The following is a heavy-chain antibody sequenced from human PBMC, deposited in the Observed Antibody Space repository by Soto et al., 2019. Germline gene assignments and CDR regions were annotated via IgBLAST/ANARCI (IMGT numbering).Heavy chain of an antibody. Sequence: QVQLVESGGGVVQPGRSLRLSCAASGFTFSSYAMHWVRQAPGKGLEWVAVISYDGSNKYYADSVKGRFTISRDNSKNTLYLQMNSLRAEDTAVYYCASGYYDRRCYFGSDWVQGTLVTVSS. CDR1: GFTFSSYA. D-gene: IGHD3-22*01. V-gene: IGHV3-30-3*01. CDR2: ISYDGSNK. J-gene: IGHJ4*02. CDR3: ASGYYDRRCYFGSD.